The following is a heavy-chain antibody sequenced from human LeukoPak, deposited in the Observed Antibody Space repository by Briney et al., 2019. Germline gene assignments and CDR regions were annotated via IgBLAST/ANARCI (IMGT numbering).Heavy chain of an antibody. V-gene: IGHV1-69*13. CDR1: GYTFTSYA. J-gene: IGHJ6*02. CDR2: IIPIFGTA. Sequence: GASVKVSCKASGYTFTSYAISWVRQAPGQGLEWMGGIIPIFGTANYAQKFQGRVTITADESTSTAYMELSSLRSEDTAVYYCAQQQLENYYYYGMDVWGQGTTVTVSS. D-gene: IGHD6-13*01. CDR3: AQQQLENYYYYGMDV.